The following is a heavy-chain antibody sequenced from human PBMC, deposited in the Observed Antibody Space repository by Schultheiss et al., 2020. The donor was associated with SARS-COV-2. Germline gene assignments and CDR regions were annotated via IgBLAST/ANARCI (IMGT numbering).Heavy chain of an antibody. CDR2: INHSGST. D-gene: IGHD5-12*01. Sequence: SETLSLTCAVYGGSFSGYYWSWIRQPPGKGLEWIGEINHSGSTNYNPSLKSRVTISVDTSKNQFSLKLSSVTAADTAVYYCARVGGYDSVVWFDPWGQGTLVTVSS. V-gene: IGHV4-34*01. J-gene: IGHJ5*02. CDR1: GGSFSGYY. CDR3: ARVGGYDSVVWFDP.